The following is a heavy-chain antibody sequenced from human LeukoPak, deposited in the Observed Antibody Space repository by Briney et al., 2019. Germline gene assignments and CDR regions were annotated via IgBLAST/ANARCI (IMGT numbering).Heavy chain of an antibody. CDR2: ISGSGGST. CDR3: AKPFTVTTGARPDY. J-gene: IGHJ4*02. CDR1: GFTFSSYA. V-gene: IGHV3-23*01. Sequence: PGGSLRLSCAASGFTFSSYAMSWVRQAPGKGLEWVSAISGSGGSTYYADSVKGRFTISRDNSKNTLYLQMNSLRAEDTAVYYCAKPFTVTTGARPDYWGQGTLVTVSS. D-gene: IGHD4-17*01.